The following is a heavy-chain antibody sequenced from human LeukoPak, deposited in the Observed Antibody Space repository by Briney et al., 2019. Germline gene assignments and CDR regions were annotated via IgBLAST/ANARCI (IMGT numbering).Heavy chain of an antibody. CDR1: GYSFTTYW. D-gene: IGHD1-14*01. Sequence: GESLKISCQGSGYSFTTYWIGWVRQMPGKGLELMAVIYPGDSRTRYNPSFQGQVIISVDKFISTAYLQWSSLKASDTAMYYCIYRKFGSPWFDPWGQGTLVTVSS. CDR2: IYPGDSRT. V-gene: IGHV5-51*01. J-gene: IGHJ5*02. CDR3: IYRKFGSPWFDP.